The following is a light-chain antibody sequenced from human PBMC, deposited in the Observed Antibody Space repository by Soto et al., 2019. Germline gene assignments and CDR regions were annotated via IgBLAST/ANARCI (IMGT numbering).Light chain of an antibody. CDR2: GAS. CDR1: QSVSSSY. V-gene: IGKV3-20*01. Sequence: DIVLTQSPGSLSLSPGERATLSCTASQSVSSSYLAWYQQKPGQAPRLIIYGASSRATGIPDRFSGSGSGTDCTLTISRLEPEDFAVYYCQQYGSSPRTFVQGTKVDI. J-gene: IGKJ1*01. CDR3: QQYGSSPRT.